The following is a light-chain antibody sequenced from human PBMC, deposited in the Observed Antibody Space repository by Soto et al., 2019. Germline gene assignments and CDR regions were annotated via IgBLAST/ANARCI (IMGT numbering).Light chain of an antibody. CDR2: EGS. J-gene: IGLJ1*01. V-gene: IGLV2-23*01. Sequence: QSALTQPASVSGSPGQSITISCTGTSSDVGSYNLVSWCQQHPGKAPKLMIYEGSKRPSGVSNRFSGSKSGNTASLTISGLQAEDEADYYCCSYAGSSTWVFGTGTKVTVL. CDR1: SSDVGSYNL. CDR3: CSYAGSSTWV.